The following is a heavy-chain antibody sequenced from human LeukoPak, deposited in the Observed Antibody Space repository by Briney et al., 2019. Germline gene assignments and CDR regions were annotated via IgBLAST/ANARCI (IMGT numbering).Heavy chain of an antibody. CDR1: GGSFSGYY. Sequence: SETLSLTCAVYGGSFSGYYWSWVRQPPGKGREWIGEIDQSGSTNYNPSLKSRVTITIDTSKNQFSLKLNSVTAADTAVYYCAINDGSGSYYKSDYWGQGTLVTVSS. V-gene: IGHV4-34*01. D-gene: IGHD3-10*01. J-gene: IGHJ4*02. CDR3: AINDGSGSYYKSDY. CDR2: IDQSGST.